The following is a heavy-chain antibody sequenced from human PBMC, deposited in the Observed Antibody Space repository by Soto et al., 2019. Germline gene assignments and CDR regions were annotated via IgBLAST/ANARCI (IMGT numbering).Heavy chain of an antibody. V-gene: IGHV4-59*01. CDR1: GGSISSYY. CDR2: IYYSGST. D-gene: IGHD5-12*01. CDR3: ARFVRRDGYFYHDY. J-gene: IGHJ4*02. Sequence: SETLSLTCTVSGGSISSYYWSWIRQPPGKGLEWIGYIYYSGSTNYNPSLKSRVTISVDTSKNQFSLKLSSVTAADTAVYYCARFVRRDGYFYHDYWAQGTLVTVSS.